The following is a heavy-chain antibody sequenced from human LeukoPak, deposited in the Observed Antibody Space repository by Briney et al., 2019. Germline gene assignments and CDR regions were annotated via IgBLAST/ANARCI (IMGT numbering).Heavy chain of an antibody. Sequence: SETLSLTCAVYGGSFSDYYWNWIRQPPGKGLEWIGEINHSGSTNYNPSLKSRVTISVDTSKNQFSLKLSSVTAADTAVYYCARATYYYDSSGYYFDYWGQGTLVTVSS. CDR3: ARATYYYDSSGYYFDY. CDR1: GGSFSDYY. V-gene: IGHV4-34*01. CDR2: INHSGST. D-gene: IGHD3-22*01. J-gene: IGHJ4*02.